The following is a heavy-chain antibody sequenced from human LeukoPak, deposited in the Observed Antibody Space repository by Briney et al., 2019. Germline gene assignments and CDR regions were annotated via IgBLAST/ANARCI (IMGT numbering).Heavy chain of an antibody. V-gene: IGHV4-38-2*02. Sequence: SETLSLTCTVSGYSISSGYYWGWIRQPPGKGLEWIGSIYHIGSTYYNPSPKSSVTISVDTSKNQFSLNLSSVTAADTAVYYGEREAVLRFLEWLFPRAWFYSGGQGTLVTVSS. CDR2: IYHIGST. J-gene: IGHJ5*01. CDR3: EREAVLRFLEWLFPRAWFYS. D-gene: IGHD3-3*01. CDR1: GYSISSGYY.